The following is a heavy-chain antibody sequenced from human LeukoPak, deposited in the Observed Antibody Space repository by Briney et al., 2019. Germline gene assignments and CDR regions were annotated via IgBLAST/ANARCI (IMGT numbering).Heavy chain of an antibody. CDR2: ISGSGGDT. J-gene: IGHJ4*02. Sequence: GGSLRLSCAASGFTFSSYAMSWVRQAPGKGLEWVSTISGSGGDTFYADSVKGRFTISRDNSKNTLYLQMNSLRAEDTAVYYCSEGNLLVPPGTRYFDYWGQGTLVTVSS. CDR1: GFTFSSYA. D-gene: IGHD2-2*01. V-gene: IGHV3-23*01. CDR3: SEGNLLVPPGTRYFDY.